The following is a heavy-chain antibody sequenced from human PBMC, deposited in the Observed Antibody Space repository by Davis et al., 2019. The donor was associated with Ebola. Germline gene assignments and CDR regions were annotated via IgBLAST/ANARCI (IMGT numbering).Heavy chain of an antibody. CDR1: GGSFSGYY. V-gene: IGHV4-34*01. D-gene: IGHD1-7*01. Sequence: SETLSLTCAVYGGSFSGYYWSWIRQPPGKGLEWIGEINHSGSTNYNPSLKSRVTISVDTSKNQFSLKLSSVTAADTAVYYCARDTITGTMYFSYGVDVWGQGTTVTVSS. J-gene: IGHJ6*02. CDR2: INHSGST. CDR3: ARDTITGTMYFSYGVDV.